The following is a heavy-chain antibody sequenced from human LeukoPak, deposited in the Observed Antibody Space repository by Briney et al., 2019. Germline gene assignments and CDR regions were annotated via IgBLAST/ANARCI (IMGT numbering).Heavy chain of an antibody. J-gene: IGHJ4*02. CDR3: TDGMWRASSLSGE. Sequence: PGGSLRLSCAASGFTFSSYTVSWVRQAPGKGLGWVSSISGSGGCTYYADSVKGRFTISRDNSANSLYLQMTSLRADDAAVYYCTDGMWRASSLSGEWGRGTLVTVSS. CDR2: ISGSGGCT. V-gene: IGHV3-23*01. CDR1: GFTFSSYT. D-gene: IGHD6-13*01.